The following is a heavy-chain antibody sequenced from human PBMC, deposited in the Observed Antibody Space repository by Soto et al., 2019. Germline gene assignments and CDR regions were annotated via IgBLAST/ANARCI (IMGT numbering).Heavy chain of an antibody. J-gene: IGHJ5*02. Sequence: PGGSLRLSCAASGFRFDGYAMHWVRQAPGKGLEWVAGISWNSGLIGYADSVKGRFTISRDNAENSLFLQMNSLGVEDTAVYYCARSYSGTYGCFDPWGQGTLVTVSS. CDR2: ISWNSGLI. CDR3: ARSYSGTYGCFDP. V-gene: IGHV3-9*01. CDR1: GFRFDGYA. D-gene: IGHD1-26*01.